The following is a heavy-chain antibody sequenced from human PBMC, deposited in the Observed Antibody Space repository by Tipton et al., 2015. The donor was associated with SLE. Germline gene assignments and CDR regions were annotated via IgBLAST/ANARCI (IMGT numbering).Heavy chain of an antibody. CDR1: GGSISSGGYS. V-gene: IGHV4-30-2*01. Sequence: TLSLTCAVSGGSISSGGYSWSWIRQPPGKGLEWIGYIYHSGSTYYNPSLKSRVTISVDRSKNQFSLKLSSVTAADTAVYYCVRKKGAIAAFDYWGQGTLVTVSS. CDR2: IYHSGST. CDR3: VRKKGAIAAFDY. J-gene: IGHJ4*02. D-gene: IGHD1-26*01.